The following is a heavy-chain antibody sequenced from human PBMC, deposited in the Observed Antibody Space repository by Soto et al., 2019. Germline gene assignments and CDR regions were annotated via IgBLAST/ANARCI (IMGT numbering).Heavy chain of an antibody. CDR3: ARADLLWDSFDL. CDR2: ISNSGSST. J-gene: IGHJ4*02. V-gene: IGHV3-23*05. CDR1: GFPFRNFA. D-gene: IGHD2-2*01. Sequence: EVQLLESGGDLVQPGGSLKLSCAASGFPFRNFAMAWVRQAPGKGLEWVSIISNSGSSTYHGDSVKGRFTTSRDNSKGKLSLHMRGVRIDDTAVYFCARADLLWDSFDLWGQETLVTVSS.